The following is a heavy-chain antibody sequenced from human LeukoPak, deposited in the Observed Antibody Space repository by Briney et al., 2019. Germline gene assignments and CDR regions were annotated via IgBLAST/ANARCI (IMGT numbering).Heavy chain of an antibody. CDR1: GFTFGDYA. J-gene: IGHJ3*02. V-gene: IGHV3-49*04. Sequence: PGRSLRLSCTASGFTFGDYAMSWVRQAPGKGLEWVGFIRSKAYGGTTEYAASVKGRFTISRDDSKSIAYLQMNSLKTEDTAVYYCTRLHFWDYYDSSGYPDAFDIWGQGTMVTVSS. D-gene: IGHD3-22*01. CDR2: IRSKAYGGTT. CDR3: TRLHFWDYYDSSGYPDAFDI.